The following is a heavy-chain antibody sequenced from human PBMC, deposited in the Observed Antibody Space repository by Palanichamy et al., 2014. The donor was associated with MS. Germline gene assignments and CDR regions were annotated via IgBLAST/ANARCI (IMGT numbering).Heavy chain of an antibody. D-gene: IGHD5/OR15-5a*01. V-gene: IGHV3-21*01. CDR2: ISSGSDYK. Sequence: EVQLVEVRGRAWSSRGGPVRLSCAASRFTFSTYSMMWVRQAPGKGLERVSSISSGSDYKFYADSVKGRFTISRDNAKNSLYLQMNSLRVEDTAVYYCVREGTVYDYWGQGTLVTVSS. CDR1: RFTFSTYS. J-gene: IGHJ4*02. CDR3: VREGTVYDY.